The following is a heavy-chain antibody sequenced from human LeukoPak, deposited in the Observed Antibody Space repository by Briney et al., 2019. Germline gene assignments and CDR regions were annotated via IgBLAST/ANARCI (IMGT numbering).Heavy chain of an antibody. J-gene: IGHJ6*03. CDR2: ISSTSIAI. V-gene: IGHV3-21*01. D-gene: IGHD6-19*01. Sequence: PGGSLRLSCTTSGFIFHTYTMHWVRQAPGKGLEWVSSISSTSIAIYYADSVKSRFTISRDNAKNSLYLQMNSLRAEDTAVYYCARSSGWYHRGPDYYYYYMDVWGKGTTVTVS. CDR1: GFIFHTYT. CDR3: ARSSGWYHRGPDYYYYYMDV.